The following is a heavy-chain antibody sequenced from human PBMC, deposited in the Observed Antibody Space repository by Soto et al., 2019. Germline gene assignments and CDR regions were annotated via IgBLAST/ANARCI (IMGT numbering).Heavy chain of an antibody. CDR2: IYPGDSDT. J-gene: IGHJ5*02. V-gene: IGHV5-51*01. Sequence: ESLKISCKGSGYSFTSYWIGWVRQMPGKGLEWMGIIYPGDSDTRYSPSFQGQVTISADKSISTAYLQWSSLKASDTAMYYCARHEHSTDYDILTGYYSGLNWFDPWGQGTLVTVSS. D-gene: IGHD3-9*01. CDR1: GYSFTSYW. CDR3: ARHEHSTDYDILTGYYSGLNWFDP.